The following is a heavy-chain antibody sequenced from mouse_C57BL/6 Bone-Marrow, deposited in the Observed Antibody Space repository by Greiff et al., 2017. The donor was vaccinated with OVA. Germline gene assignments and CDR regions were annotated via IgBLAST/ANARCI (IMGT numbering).Heavy chain of an antibody. CDR1: GFTFSSYA. D-gene: IGHD1-1*01. CDR2: ISSGGDYI. CDR3: TRGYYGSSSDYFDY. J-gene: IGHJ2*01. V-gene: IGHV5-9-1*02. Sequence: VQLVESGEGLVKPGGSLKLSCAASGFTFSSYAMSWVRQTPEKRLEWVAYISSGGDYIYYADTVKGRFTISRDNARNTLYLQMSSLKSEDTAMYYCTRGYYGSSSDYFDYWGQGTTLTVSS.